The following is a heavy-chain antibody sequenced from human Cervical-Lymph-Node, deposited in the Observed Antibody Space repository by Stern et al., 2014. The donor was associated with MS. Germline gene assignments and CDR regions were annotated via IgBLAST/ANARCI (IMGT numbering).Heavy chain of an antibody. V-gene: IGHV1-69*04. D-gene: IGHD2-15*01. CDR1: GGTFNA. J-gene: IGHJ4*02. Sequence: QDQLVQSGAEMKKPGSSVKVSCKASGGTFNAISWVRQAPGQGLEWMGRIIPIKDTVNYAQKFQGRLTITADKSTSTAYMELSSLISDDTAVYYWACSPRRESSTPSDYWGQGTLVTVSS. CDR3: ACSPRRESSTPSDY. CDR2: IIPIKDTV.